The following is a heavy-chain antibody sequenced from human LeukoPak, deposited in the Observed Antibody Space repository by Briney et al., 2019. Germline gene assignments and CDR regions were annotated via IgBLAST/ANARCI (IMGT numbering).Heavy chain of an antibody. D-gene: IGHD3/OR15-3a*01. CDR1: GNYW. CDR2: INSDGSWT. CDR3: AKDIQTPLRDRVKADWGAFDF. Sequence: PGGSLRLSCAASGNYWMHWVRQAPGKGLVWVSHINSDGSWTSYADSVKGRFTVSRDNARNSLFLQMNSLSNEDTALYYCAKDIQTPLRDRVKADWGAFDFWGQGTMVTVSS. J-gene: IGHJ3*01. V-gene: IGHV3-74*01.